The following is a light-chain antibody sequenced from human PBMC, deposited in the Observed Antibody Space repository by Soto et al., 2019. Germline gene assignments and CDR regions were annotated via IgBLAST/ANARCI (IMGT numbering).Light chain of an antibody. J-gene: IGKJ1*01. Sequence: DIQMTQSPSSLSASVGDRVTITCRASQSISSYLNWYQQKPGKAPELLIYAASSLQSGVPSRFSGSGSGTDFTLTISSLQPEDSATYYCQQSYSALVAFGQGTRWIS. CDR3: QQSYSALVA. CDR1: QSISSY. V-gene: IGKV1-39*01. CDR2: AAS.